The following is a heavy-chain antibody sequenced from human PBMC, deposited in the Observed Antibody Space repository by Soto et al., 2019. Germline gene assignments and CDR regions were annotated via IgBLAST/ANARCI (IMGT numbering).Heavy chain of an antibody. Sequence: GGSLRLSSADSGFIFSSYSMIWFRQAPGKGLEWVSSISSGSTYIYYADSVKGRFTISRDVAKDSLYLQMSSLKAEDTAVYYCARFSNIYCSSTSCYYYYYGMDVWGQGTTVTVSS. V-gene: IGHV3-21*01. CDR2: ISSGSTYI. CDR1: GFIFSSYS. D-gene: IGHD2-2*01. CDR3: ARFSNIYCSSTSCYYYYYGMDV. J-gene: IGHJ6*02.